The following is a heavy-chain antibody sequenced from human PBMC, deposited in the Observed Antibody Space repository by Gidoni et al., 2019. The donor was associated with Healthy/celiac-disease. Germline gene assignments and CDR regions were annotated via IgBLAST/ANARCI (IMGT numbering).Heavy chain of an antibody. V-gene: IGHV5-51*01. CDR1: GYSCTSYW. CDR2: IYPGDSDT. J-gene: IGHJ6*02. CDR3: ARQPSHRSGSYDYGMDV. D-gene: IGHD1-26*01. Sequence: EVQLVQSGAEVKKPGESLKISCKGSGYSCTSYWIGWVRQMPGKGLEWMGIIYPGDSDTRYSPSFQGQVTISADKSISTAYLQWSSLKASDTAMYYCARQPSHRSGSYDYGMDVWGQGTTVTVSS.